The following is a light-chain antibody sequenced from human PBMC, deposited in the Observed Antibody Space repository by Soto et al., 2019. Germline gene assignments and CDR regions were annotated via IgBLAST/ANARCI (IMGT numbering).Light chain of an antibody. CDR2: EVS. CDR1: SSDVGSYNL. J-gene: IGLJ1*01. V-gene: IGLV2-23*02. Sequence: QSVLTQPASVSGSPGQSITISCTGASSDVGSYNLVSWYQQHPGKAPKLMIYEVSKRPSGVSNRFSGSKSGNTASLTISGLQAEDEADYYCCSYAGSSTFLYVFGTGTKDTV. CDR3: CSYAGSSTFLYV.